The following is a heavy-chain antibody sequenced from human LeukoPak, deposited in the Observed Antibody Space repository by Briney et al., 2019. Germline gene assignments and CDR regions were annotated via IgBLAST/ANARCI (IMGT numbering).Heavy chain of an antibody. Sequence: SVKVSCKASGGTFSSYAISWVRQAPGQGLEWMGGIIPIFGTANYAQKFQGRVTITTDESTSTAYMELSSLRSEDTAVYYCASPVGATPTGVWFDPWGQGTLVTVSS. D-gene: IGHD1-26*01. CDR2: IIPIFGTA. V-gene: IGHV1-69*05. J-gene: IGHJ5*02. CDR3: ASPVGATPTGVWFDP. CDR1: GGTFSSYA.